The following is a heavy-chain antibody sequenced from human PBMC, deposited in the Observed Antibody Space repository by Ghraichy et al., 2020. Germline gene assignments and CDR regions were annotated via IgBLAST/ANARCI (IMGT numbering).Heavy chain of an antibody. CDR3: AMLKDPYGGLDL. Sequence: SCAASGFNFKNYDIHWVRQAPGKGLEWVALISYDGTGKHYADAVKGRFTVSRDNSNNTQTLQMDSLRGDDTAVYYCAMLKDPYGGLDLWGQGTVVTVSS. CDR2: ISYDGTGK. J-gene: IGHJ5*02. D-gene: IGHD4/OR15-4a*01. V-gene: IGHV3-30*12. CDR1: GFNFKNYD.